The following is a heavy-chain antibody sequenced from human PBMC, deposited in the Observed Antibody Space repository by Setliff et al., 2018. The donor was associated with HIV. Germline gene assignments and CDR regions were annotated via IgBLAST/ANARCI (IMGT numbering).Heavy chain of an antibody. Sequence: PGGSLRLSCIASGFSFNNYYMTWVRQAPGKGLEWVGNIKQDGSENYFVDSVKGRFTISRDSTRSSLFLHMDSLTAEDTAVYYCAREALSRDGYSYFDYWGQGTLVTVSS. V-gene: IGHV3-7*01. J-gene: IGHJ4*02. CDR3: AREALSRDGYSYFDY. CDR2: IKQDGSEN. CDR1: GFSFNNYY. D-gene: IGHD5-12*01.